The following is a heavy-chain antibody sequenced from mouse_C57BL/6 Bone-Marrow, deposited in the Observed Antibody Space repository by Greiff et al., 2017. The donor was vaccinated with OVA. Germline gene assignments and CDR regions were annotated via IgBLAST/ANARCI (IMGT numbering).Heavy chain of an antibody. CDR2: IWGVGST. V-gene: IGHV2-6*01. D-gene: IGHD2-5*01. Sequence: VQLVESGPGLVAPSQSLSITCTVSGFSLTSYGVDWVRQSPGKGLEWLGVIWGVGSTNYNSALKSRLSISKDNSKSQVFLKMNSLQTDDTAMYYCATSYYSNFAWLAYWGQGTLVTVSA. CDR1: GFSLTSYG. J-gene: IGHJ3*01. CDR3: ATSYYSNFAWLAY.